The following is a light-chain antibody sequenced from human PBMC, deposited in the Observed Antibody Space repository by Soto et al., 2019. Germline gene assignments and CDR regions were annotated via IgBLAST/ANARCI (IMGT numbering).Light chain of an antibody. J-gene: IGKJ1*01. CDR1: QSISSW. V-gene: IGKV1-5*03. CDR2: TTS. CDR3: QHYKDYSWT. Sequence: DIHLTQSPSTLSASVGDRITITCRASQSISSWLAWYQQKPGKAPKLLIYTTSSLESGVPSRFSGSGSGTEFTLTISSMQPDDFATYYCQHYKDYSWTFGQGTKVELK.